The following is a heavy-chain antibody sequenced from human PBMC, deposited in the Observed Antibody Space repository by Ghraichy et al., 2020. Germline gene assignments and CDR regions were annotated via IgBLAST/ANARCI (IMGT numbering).Heavy chain of an antibody. CDR3: AKGNLYEILTGYDSHFDF. D-gene: IGHD3-9*01. CDR1: GFTFSSYA. J-gene: IGHJ4*02. CDR2: IRDSGAKT. V-gene: IGHV3-23*01. Sequence: LSLTCVASGFTFSSYAMSWVRQAPGKGLEWVSGIRDSGAKTYYTDSVKGRFTISRDNSENTVFLQMNNLRLEDTAIYFCAKGNLYEILTGYDSHFDFCGQGTLVTVSS.